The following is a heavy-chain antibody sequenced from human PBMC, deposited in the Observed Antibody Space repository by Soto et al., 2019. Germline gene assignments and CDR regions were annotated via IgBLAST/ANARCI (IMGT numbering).Heavy chain of an antibody. D-gene: IGHD3-22*01. V-gene: IGHV1-69*13. J-gene: IGHJ4*02. CDR2: IIPIFGTA. Sequence: SVKVSCKASGGTFSSYAISWVRQAPGQGLEWMGGIIPIFGTANYAQKFQGRVTITADESTSTAYMELSSLRSEDTAVYYCARRGFYYDSSGYFDYWGQGTLVTVSS. CDR3: ARRGFYYDSSGYFDY. CDR1: GGTFSSYA.